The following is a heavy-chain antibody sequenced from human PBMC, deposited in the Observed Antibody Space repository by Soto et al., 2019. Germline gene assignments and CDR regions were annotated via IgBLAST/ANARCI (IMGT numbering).Heavy chain of an antibody. CDR3: ARARRRYYDTNDYTAFDI. V-gene: IGHV1-24*01. D-gene: IGHD3-22*01. CDR2: FDPEDGET. J-gene: IGHJ3*02. CDR1: GYTLTELS. Sequence: ASVKVSCKVSGYTLTELSMHWVRQAPGKGLEWMGGFDPEDGETIYAQKFQGRVTMTEDTSTDTAYMELRSLRSDDTAVFYCARARRRYYDTNDYTAFDIWGQGTMVTVSS.